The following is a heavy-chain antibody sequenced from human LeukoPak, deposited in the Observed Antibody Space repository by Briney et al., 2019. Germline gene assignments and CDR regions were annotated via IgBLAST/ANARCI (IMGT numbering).Heavy chain of an antibody. CDR1: GYTFTSYG. Sequence: ASVKVSCKASGYTFTSYGISWVRQAPGQGLEWMGWISAYNGNTNYAQKLQGRVTMTTDTSTSTAYMELRSLRSDDTAVYYCARASATVTIHNWFDPWGQGTLATVSS. V-gene: IGHV1-18*01. CDR3: ARASATVTIHNWFDP. D-gene: IGHD4-11*01. J-gene: IGHJ5*02. CDR2: ISAYNGNT.